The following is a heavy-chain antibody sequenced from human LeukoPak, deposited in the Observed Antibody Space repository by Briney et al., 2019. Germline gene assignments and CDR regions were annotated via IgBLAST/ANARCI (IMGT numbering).Heavy chain of an antibody. CDR1: GLNFRNYG. CDR2: ITISGSTI. Sequence: AGGSLRLSCAASGLNFRNYGMSWVRQAPGKGLEWVSYITISGSTIYYADSVKGRFTISRDNAKNSLYLQMNSLRAEDTAVYYCARATSFDYWGQGTLVTVSS. J-gene: IGHJ4*02. CDR3: ARATSFDY. V-gene: IGHV3-48*04.